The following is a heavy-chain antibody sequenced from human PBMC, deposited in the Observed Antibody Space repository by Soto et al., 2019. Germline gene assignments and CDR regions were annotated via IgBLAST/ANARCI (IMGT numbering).Heavy chain of an antibody. J-gene: IGHJ6*02. CDR2: TYYRSKWYN. D-gene: IGHD6-19*01. CDR1: GDSGSSNSAA. CDR3: ARGELAVAGTTGGMDV. V-gene: IGHV6-1*01. Sequence: SQTLSVTCAISGDSGSSNSAAWNWIRQSPSRGLEWLGRTYYRSKWYNDYAVSVKSRITINPDTSKNQFSLQLNSVTPEDTAVYYCARGELAVAGTTGGMDVWGQGTTVTVSS.